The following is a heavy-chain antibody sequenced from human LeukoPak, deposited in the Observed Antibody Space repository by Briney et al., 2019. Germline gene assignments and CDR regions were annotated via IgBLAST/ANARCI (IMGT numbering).Heavy chain of an antibody. CDR1: GGSFSGYY. CDR3: ARGGRKQQLSPGSYDY. Sequence: SGTLSLTCAVYGGSFSGYYWSWIRQPPGKGLEWIGEINHSGSTNYNPSLKSRVTISVDTSKNQFSLKLSSVTAADTAVYYCARGGRKQQLSPGSYDYWGQGTLVTVSS. V-gene: IGHV4-34*01. CDR2: INHSGST. D-gene: IGHD6-13*01. J-gene: IGHJ4*02.